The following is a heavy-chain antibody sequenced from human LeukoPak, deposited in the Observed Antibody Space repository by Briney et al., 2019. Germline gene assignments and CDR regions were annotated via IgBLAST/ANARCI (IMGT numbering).Heavy chain of an antibody. CDR2: ISYDGSNK. D-gene: IGHD1-26*01. J-gene: IGHJ2*01. CDR3: ARDRWELLLLWYFDL. Sequence: GSVTLYCAASGFTFSSYAMHWVGQAPGKGLEWVAVISYDGSNKYYADSVKGRFTISRDNSKNTLYLQMNSLRAEDTAVYYCARDRWELLLLWYFDLWGRVSLGAGSS. V-gene: IGHV3-30-3*01. CDR1: GFTFSSYA.